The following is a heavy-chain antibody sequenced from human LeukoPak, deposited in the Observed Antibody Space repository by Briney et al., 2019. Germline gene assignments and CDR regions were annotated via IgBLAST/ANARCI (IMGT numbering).Heavy chain of an antibody. Sequence: GASVKVSCKASGGTLSSYTISWVLQAPGQGLEWMGRIIPILDITNYAQKFQGRVTITSDKSTSTAYMEPSSLKSEDTAVYYCSVRGLIDGGGSYFDYWGQGTLVTVSS. J-gene: IGHJ4*02. CDR1: GGTLSSYT. D-gene: IGHD3-10*01. V-gene: IGHV1-69*02. CDR2: IIPILDIT. CDR3: SVRGLIDGGGSYFDY.